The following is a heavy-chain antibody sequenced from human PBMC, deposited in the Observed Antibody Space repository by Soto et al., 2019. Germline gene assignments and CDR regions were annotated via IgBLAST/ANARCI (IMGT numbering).Heavy chain of an antibody. V-gene: IGHV3-33*01. CDR3: YMDV. J-gene: IGHJ6*03. Sequence: AGGSLRLSCAASGFNFNNYGMHWVRQAPGKGLEWVAVIWNDGNGYYYANSVKGRFTISRDNSKNTLYLQMSSLRAEDTAVYYCYMDVWGKGTTVTVSS. CDR2: IWNDGNGY. CDR1: GFNFNNYG.